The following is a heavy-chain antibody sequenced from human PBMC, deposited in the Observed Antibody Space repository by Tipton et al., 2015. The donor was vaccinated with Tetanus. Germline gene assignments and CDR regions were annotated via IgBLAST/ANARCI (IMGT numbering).Heavy chain of an antibody. Sequence: TLSLTCAVSGASISSIYSWSWIRQPPGKGLEWIGYVFRSGSADYNPSLKSRVTMSADPAKNQFSLRLTSVTAADTAVYYCARIHDFWSGYFDGWGQGTLVTVSP. J-gene: IGHJ4*02. CDR2: VFRSGSA. CDR3: ARIHDFWSGYFDG. D-gene: IGHD3-3*01. CDR1: GASISSIYS. V-gene: IGHV4-30-2*02.